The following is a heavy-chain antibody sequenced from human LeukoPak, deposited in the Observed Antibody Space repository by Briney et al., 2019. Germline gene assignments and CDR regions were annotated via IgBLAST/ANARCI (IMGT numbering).Heavy chain of an antibody. Sequence: GGSLRLSCAASGFTFSSYGMHWVRQAPGKGLEGVAVISCDGSNKYYADSVKGRFTISRDNSKNTLYLQMNSLRAEDTAVYYCAKAAYYYDSSSFEPRYYFDYWGQGTLVTVSS. D-gene: IGHD3-22*01. CDR3: AKAAYYYDSSSFEPRYYFDY. CDR1: GFTFSSYG. J-gene: IGHJ4*02. CDR2: ISCDGSNK. V-gene: IGHV3-30*18.